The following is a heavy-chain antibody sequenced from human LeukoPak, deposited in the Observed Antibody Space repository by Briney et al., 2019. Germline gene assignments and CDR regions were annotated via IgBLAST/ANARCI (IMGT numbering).Heavy chain of an antibody. CDR3: ARDLGYCSSTSCSRNWFDP. CDR1: GYTFTSYG. V-gene: IGHV1-18*01. Sequence: ASVKVSCKASGYTFTSYGISWVRQAPGQGLEWMGWISTYNDNTNYAQKLQGRATMTTDTSTSTAYMELRSLRSDDTAVYYCARDLGYCSSTSCSRNWFDPWGQGTLVTVSS. J-gene: IGHJ5*02. D-gene: IGHD2-2*01. CDR2: ISTYNDNT.